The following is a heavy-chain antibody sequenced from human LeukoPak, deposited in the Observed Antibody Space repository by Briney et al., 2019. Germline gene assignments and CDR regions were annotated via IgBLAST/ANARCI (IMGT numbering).Heavy chain of an antibody. CDR2: IYYSGST. Sequence: SETLSLTCTVSGGSLYSYYWSWIRQPPGKGLEWIGYIYYSGSTNYNPSLKSRVTISVDTSKNQFSLKQSSVTAADTAVYYCARQEQWDDAFDIWGQGTMVTVSS. CDR1: GGSLYSYY. V-gene: IGHV4-59*08. D-gene: IGHD6-19*01. J-gene: IGHJ3*02. CDR3: ARQEQWDDAFDI.